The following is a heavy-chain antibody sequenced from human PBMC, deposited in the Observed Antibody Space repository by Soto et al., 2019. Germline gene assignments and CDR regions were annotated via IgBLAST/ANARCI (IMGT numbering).Heavy chain of an antibody. J-gene: IGHJ6*02. CDR3: AKDLGLSLGFRVAYYCYYGMDV. V-gene: IGHV3-23*01. Sequence: PGGSLRLSCAASGFTFSSYAMSWVRQAPGKGLEWVSAISGSGGSTYYADSVKGRFTISRDNSKNTLYLQMNSLRAEDTAVYYCAKDLGLSLGFRVAYYCYYGMDVWGQGTTVTVSS. CDR2: ISGSGGST. CDR1: GFTFSSYA. D-gene: IGHD3-16*01.